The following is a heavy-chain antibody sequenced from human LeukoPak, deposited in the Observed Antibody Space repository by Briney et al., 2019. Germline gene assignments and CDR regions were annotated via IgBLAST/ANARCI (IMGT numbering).Heavy chain of an antibody. D-gene: IGHD6-6*01. CDR3: ARRDTLYSSSYYYYYMDV. CDR2: IYYSGST. CDR1: GGSISSYY. Sequence: PSETLSLTCTVSGGSISSYYWSWIPQPPGKGLEWIGYIYYSGSTNYNPSLKSRVTISVDTSKNQFSLKLSSVTAADTAVYYCARRDTLYSSSYYYYYMDVWGKGTTVTVCS. J-gene: IGHJ6*03. V-gene: IGHV4-59*08.